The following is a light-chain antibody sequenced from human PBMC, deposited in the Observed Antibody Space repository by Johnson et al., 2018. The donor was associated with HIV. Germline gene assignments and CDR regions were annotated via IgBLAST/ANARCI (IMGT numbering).Light chain of an antibody. CDR1: SSNIGNNY. CDR3: GTWDSSLSLLDV. V-gene: IGLV1-51*02. Sequence: QSVLTQPPSVSAAPGQKVTISCSGSSSNIGNNYVSWYQQLPGTAPKLLIYENNKRPSGIPDRFSGSKSGTSATLGITGLQTGDAADYYCGTWDSSLSLLDVFGTGTKFTV. J-gene: IGLJ1*01. CDR2: ENN.